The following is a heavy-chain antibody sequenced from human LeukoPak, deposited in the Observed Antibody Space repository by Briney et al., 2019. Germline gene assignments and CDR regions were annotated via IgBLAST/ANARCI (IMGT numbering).Heavy chain of an antibody. CDR1: GFTFDDYA. D-gene: IGHD3-22*01. CDR3: AKVVTNDSSGYFGSFDY. V-gene: IGHV3-9*01. J-gene: IGHJ4*02. CDR2: ISWNSGSI. Sequence: GGSLSLSCAASGFTFDDYAMHWVRQAPGKGLEWVSGISWNSGSIGYADSVKGRFTISRDNAKNSLYLQMDSLRAEDTALYYCAKVVTNDSSGYFGSFDYWGQGTLVTVSS.